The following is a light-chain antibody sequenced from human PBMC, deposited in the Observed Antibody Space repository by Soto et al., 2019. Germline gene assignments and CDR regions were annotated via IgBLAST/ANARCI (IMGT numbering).Light chain of an antibody. V-gene: IGKV3-20*01. Sequence: EIVLTQSPGTLSLSPGERATLSCRASQSVSSSFLAWYQQKAGQAPRLLIYGASSRATGIPDRFSGSGSGTDFTLIISRLEPEDVAVYYWQQYNSSPPTFGGGTKVEIK. CDR2: GAS. J-gene: IGKJ4*01. CDR1: QSVSSSF. CDR3: QQYNSSPPT.